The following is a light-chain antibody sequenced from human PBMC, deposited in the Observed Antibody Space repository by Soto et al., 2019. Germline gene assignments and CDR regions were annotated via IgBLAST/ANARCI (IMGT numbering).Light chain of an antibody. V-gene: IGLV1-40*01. CDR2: SDT. CDR1: SSNVGSGFD. J-gene: IGLJ2*01. Sequence: QSALTQPPSVSGAPGQRVTISCTGSSSNVGSGFDVHWYRHLPGTAPKLLIFSDTYRPSGVPDRFSASKSGTSASLAITGLQAEDEADYYCQSYDKSLSGHVVFGGGTKLTVL. CDR3: QSYDKSLSGHVV.